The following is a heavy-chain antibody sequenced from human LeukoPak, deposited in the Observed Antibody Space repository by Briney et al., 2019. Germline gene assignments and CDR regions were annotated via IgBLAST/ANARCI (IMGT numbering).Heavy chain of an antibody. CDR1: GGTFSSYA. CDR3: ARGGRFYYYYYMDV. D-gene: IGHD3-3*01. J-gene: IGHJ6*03. CDR2: IIPIFGTA. V-gene: IGHV1-69*13. Sequence: ASVKVSCKASGGTFSSYAISWVRQPPGQGLEWMGGIIPIFGTANYAQKFQGRVTITADESTSTAYMELSSLSSEDTAVYYCARGGRFYYYYYMDVWGKGTTVTVSS.